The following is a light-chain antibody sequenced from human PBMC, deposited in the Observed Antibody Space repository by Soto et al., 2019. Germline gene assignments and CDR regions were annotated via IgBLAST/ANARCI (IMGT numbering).Light chain of an antibody. CDR2: SNN. CDR1: GSDVGDSSH. J-gene: IGLJ2*01. Sequence: QSALTQPRSVSGSPGQSVTISCTATGSDVGDSSHVSWCQLHPGKAPKLLIYSNNQRPSGVPDRFSGSKSGTSASLAISGLQSEDEADYYCAAGDDSLNGVLFGGGTKLTVL. CDR3: AAGDDSLNGVL. V-gene: IGLV2-11*01.